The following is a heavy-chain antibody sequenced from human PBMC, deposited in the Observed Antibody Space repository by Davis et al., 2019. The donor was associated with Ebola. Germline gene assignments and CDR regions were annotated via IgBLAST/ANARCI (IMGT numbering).Heavy chain of an antibody. V-gene: IGHV4-61*08. CDR1: GASVSSGGYY. Sequence: PSETLSLTCTVSGASVSSGGYYWSWIRQPPGKGLEWIGYIYYDGSTNYNPSLNSRVTISVDTSKNQFSLKLISVTAADTAFYYCATGPSWSGYYPPGTYWGQGTLATVSS. D-gene: IGHD3-3*01. CDR3: ATGPSWSGYYPPGTY. CDR2: IYYDGST. J-gene: IGHJ4*02.